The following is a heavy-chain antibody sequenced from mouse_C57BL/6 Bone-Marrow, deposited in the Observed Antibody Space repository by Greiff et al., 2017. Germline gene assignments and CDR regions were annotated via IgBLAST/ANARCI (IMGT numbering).Heavy chain of an antibody. J-gene: IGHJ1*03. D-gene: IGHD2-3*01. CDR2: ISDGGSYT. CDR1: GFTFSSYA. V-gene: IGHV5-4*01. Sequence: EVKLQESGGGLVKPGGSLKLSCAASGFTFSSYAMSWVRQTPDKRLEWVATISDGGSYTYYPDNVKGRFTISRDNAKNNLYLQMSHLKSEDTAMYYCARDGWWYFDVWGTGTTVTVSS. CDR3: ARDGWWYFDV.